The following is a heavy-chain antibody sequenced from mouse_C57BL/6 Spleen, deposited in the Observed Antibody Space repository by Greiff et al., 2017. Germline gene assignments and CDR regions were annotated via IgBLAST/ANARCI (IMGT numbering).Heavy chain of an antibody. CDR3: ARDDYDGDWFAY. D-gene: IGHD2-4*01. CDR1: GYAFSSSW. CDR2: IYPGDGDT. V-gene: IGHV1-82*01. J-gene: IGHJ3*01. Sequence: QVQLKESGPELVKPGASVKISCKASGYAFSSSWMNWVKQRPGKGLEWIGRIYPGDGDTNYNGKFKGKATLTADKSSSTAYMQLSSLTSEDSAVYFCARDDYDGDWFAYWGQGTLVTVSA.